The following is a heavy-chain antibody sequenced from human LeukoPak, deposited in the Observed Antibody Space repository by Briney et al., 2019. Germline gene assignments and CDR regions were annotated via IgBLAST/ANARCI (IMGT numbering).Heavy chain of an antibody. D-gene: IGHD5-12*01. V-gene: IGHV4-59*01. J-gene: IGHJ4*02. CDR2: IYYSGST. CDR1: GGSISSYY. Sequence: WETLTLTCTVSGGSISSYYWSWIRQPPGKGLEWIAYIYYSGSTNYNPSLKSRVTISVDTPKNQFSLKLSSVTAADTAVYYCARGLGWYFDYWGQGTLVTVPT. CDR3: ARGLGWYFDY.